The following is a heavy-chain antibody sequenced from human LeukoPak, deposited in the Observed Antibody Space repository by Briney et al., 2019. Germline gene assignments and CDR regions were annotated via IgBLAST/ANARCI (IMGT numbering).Heavy chain of an antibody. Sequence: PGRSLRLSCAASGFTFRTYEMNWVRQAPGKGLEWVAYISNSESSIKYADSVKGRFTISRDNAKKSLYLQMNSLRVEDTAVYYCARVGYSSSWHSGSAFDFWGQGTMVTVSS. CDR2: ISNSESSI. D-gene: IGHD6-13*01. J-gene: IGHJ3*01. CDR3: ARVGYSSSWHSGSAFDF. V-gene: IGHV3-48*03. CDR1: GFTFRTYE.